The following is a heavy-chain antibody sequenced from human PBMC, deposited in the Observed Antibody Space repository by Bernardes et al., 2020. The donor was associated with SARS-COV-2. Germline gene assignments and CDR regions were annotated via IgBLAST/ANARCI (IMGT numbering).Heavy chain of an antibody. J-gene: IGHJ4*02. CDR3: LRAVNGNYGKFDF. Sequence: GGSLRLSCSASGFTFSTYWMHWVRQAPGKGLVLVSRINLDGMSPSYADSVKGRFTSSRDNSKNTLYLQMNSLRVEDTAVYYCLRAVNGNYGKFDFWGPGTLVTVSS. V-gene: IGHV3-74*01. D-gene: IGHD1-7*01. CDR2: INLDGMSP. CDR1: GFTFSTYW.